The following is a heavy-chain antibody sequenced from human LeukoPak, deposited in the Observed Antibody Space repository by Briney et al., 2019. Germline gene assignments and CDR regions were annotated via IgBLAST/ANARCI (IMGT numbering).Heavy chain of an antibody. CDR1: GFTFSSYA. Sequence: GGSLRLSCAASGFTFSSYAMHWVRQAPGKGLEWVAVISYDGSNKYYADSVKGRFTIPRDNAKNSLYLQMNSLRAEDTAVYYCAREGDYDEFDYWGQGTLVTVSS. V-gene: IGHV3-30-3*01. D-gene: IGHD4-17*01. CDR3: AREGDYDEFDY. CDR2: ISYDGSNK. J-gene: IGHJ4*02.